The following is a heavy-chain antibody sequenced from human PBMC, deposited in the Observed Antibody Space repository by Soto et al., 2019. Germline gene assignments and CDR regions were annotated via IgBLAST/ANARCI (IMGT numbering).Heavy chain of an antibody. CDR3: ARDRGYSLLDY. V-gene: IGHV4-59*01. CDR1: GGSISSFY. Sequence: SETLSLTCTVSGGSISSFYWSWIRQPPGKGLEWIGYIYYSGSTNYNPSLKSRITISVDTSKNQFSLKLSSVTAADTAVYYCARDRGYSLLDYWGQGTLVTVS. CDR2: IYYSGST. J-gene: IGHJ4*02. D-gene: IGHD3-10*01.